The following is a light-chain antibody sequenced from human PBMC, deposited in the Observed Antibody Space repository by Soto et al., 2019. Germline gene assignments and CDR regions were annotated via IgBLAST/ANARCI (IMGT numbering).Light chain of an antibody. CDR2: EVT. Sequence: QSVLTQPPSASGSPGQSVTISCTGTSSDVGGYNYVSWYQQHPGKAPKLMIYEVTKRPSGVPDRFSASKSGNTASLTVSGLQAEDEADYYCSSYSGITNYVFGTVTKVTVL. V-gene: IGLV2-8*01. CDR3: SSYSGITNYV. CDR1: SSDVGGYNY. J-gene: IGLJ1*01.